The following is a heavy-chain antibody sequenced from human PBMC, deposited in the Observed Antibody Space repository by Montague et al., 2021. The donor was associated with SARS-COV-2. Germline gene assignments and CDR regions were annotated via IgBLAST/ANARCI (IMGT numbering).Heavy chain of an antibody. D-gene: IGHD3-22*01. CDR2: IYYSGST. J-gene: IGHJ2*01. Sequence: TLSLTCTVSGGSISSGGYYWSWIRQHPGKGLEWIGYIYYSGSTYYNPSLKSRVTISVDTPKNQFSLKMSSVTAADTAVYYCARSPEPMIILIITSLNWYFDLGGRGTLVTVSS. CDR3: ARSPEPMIILIITSLNWYFDL. CDR1: GGSISSGGYY. V-gene: IGHV4-31*03.